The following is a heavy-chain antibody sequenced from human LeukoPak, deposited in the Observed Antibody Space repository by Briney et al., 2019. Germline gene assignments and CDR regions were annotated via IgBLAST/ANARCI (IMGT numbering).Heavy chain of an antibody. J-gene: IGHJ4*02. CDR1: GYTFTSYD. V-gene: IGHV1-8*03. CDR3: ARRCRDGYNYKYYFDY. D-gene: IGHD5-24*01. CDR2: MNPNSGNT. Sequence: GASVKVSCKASGYTFTSYDINWVRQATGQGLEWMGWMNPNSGNTGYAQKFQGRVTITRNTSISTAYMELSSLRSKDTAVYYCARRCRDGYNYKYYFDYWGQGTLVTVSS.